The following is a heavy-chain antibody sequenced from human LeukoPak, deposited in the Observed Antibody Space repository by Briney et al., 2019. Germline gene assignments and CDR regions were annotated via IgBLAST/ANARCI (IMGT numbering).Heavy chain of an antibody. CDR2: FIPMFGKA. Sequence: SVKVSCKASGGTFSSDAINWVRQAPGQGLEWIGRFIPMFGKAKYAQKFQGRVSITTDESTSTAYMQLSSLRSEDTAVYYCARDLGITGTYDNYCFDYWGQGTLVTVSS. J-gene: IGHJ4*02. D-gene: IGHD1-20*01. V-gene: IGHV1-69*05. CDR3: ARDLGITGTYDNYCFDY. CDR1: GGTFSSDA.